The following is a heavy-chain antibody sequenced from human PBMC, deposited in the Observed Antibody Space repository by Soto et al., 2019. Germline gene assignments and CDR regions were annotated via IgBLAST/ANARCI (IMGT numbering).Heavy chain of an antibody. J-gene: IGHJ6*02. CDR3: ARATAADDYGMDV. CDR2: IYPGDSDT. D-gene: IGHD6-13*01. Sequence: GESLKISCKGSGYSFTSYWIGWVRQMPGKGLEWMGIIYPGDSDTRYSPSFQGQVTISADKSISTAYLQWSSLRAGDTAVYYCARATAADDYGMDVWGQGTTVTVSS. V-gene: IGHV5-51*01. CDR1: GYSFTSYW.